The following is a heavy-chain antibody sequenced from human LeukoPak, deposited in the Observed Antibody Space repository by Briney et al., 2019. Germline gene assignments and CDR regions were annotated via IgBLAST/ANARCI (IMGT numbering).Heavy chain of an antibody. Sequence: QPGGSLRLSCAASEFTFSTYWMSWVRQAPGKGLEWVANINYDGGQTYYVDSVRGRFTISRDNAKNSLYLQMNSLRVEDTAVYYCARSSGIGTTDNWGQGTLVIVSS. J-gene: IGHJ4*02. CDR1: EFTFSTYW. CDR3: ARSSGIGTTDN. CDR2: INYDGGQT. D-gene: IGHD1-1*01. V-gene: IGHV3-7*03.